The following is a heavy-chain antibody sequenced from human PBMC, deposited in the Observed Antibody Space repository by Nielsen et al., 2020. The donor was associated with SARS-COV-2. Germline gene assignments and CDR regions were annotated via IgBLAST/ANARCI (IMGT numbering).Heavy chain of an antibody. V-gene: IGHV1-2*02. D-gene: IGHD1-1*01. J-gene: IGHJ6*02. CDR1: GYTFTGYY. CDR3: ARDLERGPYYYYGMDV. CDR2: INPNSGGT. Sequence: ASVKVSCKASGYTFTGYYMHWVRQAPGQGLEWMGWINPNSGGTNYAQKFQGRVTMTRDTSISTAYMELSRLRSDDTAVYYCARDLERGPYYYYGMDVWGQGTTVTVSS.